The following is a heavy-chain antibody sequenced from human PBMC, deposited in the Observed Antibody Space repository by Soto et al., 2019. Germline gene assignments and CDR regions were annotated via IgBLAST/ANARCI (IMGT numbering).Heavy chain of an antibody. CDR1: GFTFSSYG. CDR3: ARDPAGGATRGVLDAFDI. CDR2: ISYDGSNK. Sequence: GGSLRLSCAASGFTFSSYGMHWVRQAPGKGLEWVAVISYDGSNKYYADSVKGRFTISRDNSKNTLYLQMNSLRAEDTAVYYCARDPAGGATRGVLDAFDIWGQGTMVPVSS. D-gene: IGHD2-21*01. V-gene: IGHV3-30*03. J-gene: IGHJ3*02.